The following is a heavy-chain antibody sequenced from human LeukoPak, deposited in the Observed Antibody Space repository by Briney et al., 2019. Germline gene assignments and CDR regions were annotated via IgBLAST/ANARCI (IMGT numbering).Heavy chain of an antibody. Sequence: ASVKVSCKASGYTFTSYGISWVRQAPGQGLEWMGWISAYNGNTNYAQKLQGRVTMTTDTSTSTAYMELRSLRSDDTAVYYCARGGNYYDSSGYFRASADYWGQGTLVTVSS. D-gene: IGHD3-22*01. CDR1: GYTFTSYG. V-gene: IGHV1-18*01. CDR2: ISAYNGNT. CDR3: ARGGNYYDSSGYFRASADY. J-gene: IGHJ4*02.